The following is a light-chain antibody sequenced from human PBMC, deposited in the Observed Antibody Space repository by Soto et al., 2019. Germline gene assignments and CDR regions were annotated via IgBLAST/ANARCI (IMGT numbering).Light chain of an antibody. V-gene: IGKV1-39*01. CDR2: AAS. Sequence: DIQMTQSPSSLSASVGDIVTITFRASQSISSYLNCYQQKPANAPKLLIYAASSLQSGGPSSFSATVSGTEFSLTITSLQPEDCATYYCQQLFDSPITFGQGTRLEIK. CDR1: QSISSY. CDR3: QQLFDSPIT. J-gene: IGKJ5*01.